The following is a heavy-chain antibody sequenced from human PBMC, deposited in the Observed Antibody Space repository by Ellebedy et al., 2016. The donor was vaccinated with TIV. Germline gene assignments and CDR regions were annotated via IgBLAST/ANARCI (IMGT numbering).Heavy chain of an antibody. CDR2: ISYDGSTK. CDR1: GFTFSSYG. V-gene: IGHV3-30*18. D-gene: IGHD1-26*01. Sequence: GESLKISXASSGFTFSSYGMHWVRQAPGKGLEWVAVISYDGSTKYYADSVKGRFTISRDNSKNTLYLQMNSLRAEDTAVYYCAKEWEAGGSYYLFDYWGQGTLVTVSS. J-gene: IGHJ4*02. CDR3: AKEWEAGGSYYLFDY.